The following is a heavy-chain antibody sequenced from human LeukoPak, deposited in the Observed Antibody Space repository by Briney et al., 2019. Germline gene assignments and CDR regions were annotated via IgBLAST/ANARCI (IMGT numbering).Heavy chain of an antibody. CDR3: AREVEYTSSLSIDY. D-gene: IGHD6-6*01. CDR1: GFTFSSYW. V-gene: IGHV3-7*01. J-gene: IGHJ4*02. CDR2: MKEDGSEK. Sequence: PGESLRLSCAASGFTFSSYWMTWVRQAPGKGLEWVACMKEDGSEKYYVDSVKGRFTISRDNAKNSLYLQMNSLRAGDTAVYYCAREVEYTSSLSIDYWGQGTLVTVSS.